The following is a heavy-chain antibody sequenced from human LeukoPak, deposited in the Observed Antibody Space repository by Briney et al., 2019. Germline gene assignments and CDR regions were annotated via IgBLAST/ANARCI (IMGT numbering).Heavy chain of an antibody. Sequence: SETLSLTCTVSGGSISSGDYYWSWIRQPPGKGLEWLGYIYYGGSTYYNPSLKSRVTISVDTSKNQFSLKLSSVTAADTAVYYCARDREWCSGGSCYSRWFDPWGQGTLVTVSS. CDR1: GGSISSGDYY. CDR2: IYYGGST. J-gene: IGHJ5*02. V-gene: IGHV4-30-4*01. D-gene: IGHD2-15*01. CDR3: ARDREWCSGGSCYSRWFDP.